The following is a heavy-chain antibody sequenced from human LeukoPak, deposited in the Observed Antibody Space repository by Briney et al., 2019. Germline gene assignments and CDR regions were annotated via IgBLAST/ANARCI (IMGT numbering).Heavy chain of an antibody. CDR1: GFTFSDYY. V-gene: IGHV3-64*01. CDR3: ARAPTVTAESAFGY. CDR2: INGNGGSA. Sequence: PGGSLRLSCAASGFTFSDYYMSWIRQTPGKGLEYVSGINGNGGSALYANSVKGRFTISRDNSRHTLYLQMGSLRTEDMGVYYCARAPTVTAESAFGYWGQGTLVTVSS. J-gene: IGHJ4*02. D-gene: IGHD4-17*01.